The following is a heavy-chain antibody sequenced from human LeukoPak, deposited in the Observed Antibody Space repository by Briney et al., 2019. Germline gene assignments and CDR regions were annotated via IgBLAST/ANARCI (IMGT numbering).Heavy chain of an antibody. CDR3: ARLEEYYDSSGYTGY. CDR2: IYYSGST. CDR1: GGSISSGDYY. J-gene: IGHJ4*02. Sequence: SETLSLTCTVSGGSISSGDYYWSWIRQPPGKGLEWIGYIYYSGSTYYNPSLKSRVTISVDTSKNQFSLKLSSVTAADTAVYYCARLEEYYDSSGYTGYWGQGTLVTVSS. D-gene: IGHD3-22*01. V-gene: IGHV4-30-4*08.